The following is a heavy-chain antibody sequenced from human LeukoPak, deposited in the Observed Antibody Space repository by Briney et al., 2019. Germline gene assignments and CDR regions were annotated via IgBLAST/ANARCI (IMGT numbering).Heavy chain of an antibody. CDR1: GGSISSYY. D-gene: IGHD2-2*01. CDR3: ASASSGYCSSTTCYATFDY. V-gene: IGHV4-4*07. J-gene: IGHJ4*02. Sequence: SETLSLTCTVSGGSISSYYWSWIRQPAGKGPEWIGRIYTSGSTNYNPSLKSRVTISVDKSKNQFSLKLYSVTAADTAVYYCASASSGYCSSTTCYATFDYWGQGTLVTVSS. CDR2: IYTSGST.